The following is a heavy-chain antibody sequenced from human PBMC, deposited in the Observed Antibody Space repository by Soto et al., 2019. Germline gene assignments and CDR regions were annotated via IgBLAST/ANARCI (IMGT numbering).Heavy chain of an antibody. CDR1: GFTVSSNY. J-gene: IGHJ1*01. V-gene: IGHV3-53*01. CDR3: ARDRVESGYPEYFQH. Sequence: EVQLVESGGGLIQPGGSLRLSCAASGFTVSSNYMSWVRQASGKGLEWVSVIYSGGSTYYADSVKGRFTISRDNSKNTLYRQMNSLRAEDTAVYYCARDRVESGYPEYFQHLGQGTLVTVST. CDR2: IYSGGST. D-gene: IGHD3-22*01.